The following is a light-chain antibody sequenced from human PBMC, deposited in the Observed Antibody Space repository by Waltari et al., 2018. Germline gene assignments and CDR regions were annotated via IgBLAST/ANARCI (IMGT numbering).Light chain of an antibody. V-gene: IGLV2-8*01. CDR1: SSDVSAYNC. J-gene: IGLJ2*01. CDR2: DVS. Sequence: QSALTPPPSAPGSPGPSVTISCTGTSSDVSAYNCVSCYQKHPGKVPKLTCYDVSKRPSGVPDRFSGSKSGKTAYLTVSGLQAEDEADYYCNSYAGSNSVLFGAGTKLTVL. CDR3: NSYAGSNSVL.